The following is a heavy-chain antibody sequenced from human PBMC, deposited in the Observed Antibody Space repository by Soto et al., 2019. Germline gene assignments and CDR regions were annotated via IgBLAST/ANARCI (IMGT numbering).Heavy chain of an antibody. CDR1: GDSVSSNSAA. J-gene: IGHJ3*02. V-gene: IGHV6-1*01. CDR3: ARAEMATIPLDAFGI. D-gene: IGHD5-12*01. Sequence: SQTLSLTCAISGDSVSSNSAAWNWIRQSPSRGLEWLGRTYYGSKWYNDYAVPVKSRITINPDTSKNQFSLQLNSVTPEATAVYYCARAEMATIPLDAFGIWGQGTMVTVSS. CDR2: TYYGSKWYN.